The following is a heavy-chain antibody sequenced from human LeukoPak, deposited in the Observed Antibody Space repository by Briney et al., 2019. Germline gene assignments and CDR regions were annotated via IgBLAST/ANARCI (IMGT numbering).Heavy chain of an antibody. D-gene: IGHD3-10*01. CDR3: ARHVTMVRGVSTRGFDY. V-gene: IGHV4-38-2*02. J-gene: IGHJ4*02. CDR2: INHSGST. CDR1: GYSISTGYY. Sequence: SETLSLTCTVSGYSISTGYYWDWIRQPPGKGLEWIGEINHSGSTNYNPSLESRVTISVDTSKNQFSLKLSSVTAADTAVYYCARHVTMVRGVSTRGFDYWGQGTLVTVSS.